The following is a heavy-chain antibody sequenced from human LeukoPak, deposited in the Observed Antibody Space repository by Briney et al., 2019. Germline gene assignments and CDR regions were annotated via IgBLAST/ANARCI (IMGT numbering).Heavy chain of an antibody. CDR2: IKSKTDGGTT. CDR1: GFTFSNAW. V-gene: IGHV3-15*01. Sequence: GGSLRLSCAASGFTFSNAWTSWVRQAPGKGLEWVGRIKSKTDGGTTDYAAPVKGRFTISRDDSKNTLYLQMNSLKTEDTAVYYCTTGLGYCSGGSCHAFDYWGQGTLVTVSS. CDR3: TTGLGYCSGGSCHAFDY. J-gene: IGHJ4*02. D-gene: IGHD2-15*01.